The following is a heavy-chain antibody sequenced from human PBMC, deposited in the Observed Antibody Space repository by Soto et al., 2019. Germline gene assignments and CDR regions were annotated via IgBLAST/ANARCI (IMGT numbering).Heavy chain of an antibody. V-gene: IGHV3-15*07. D-gene: IGHD3-9*01. CDR3: TTLSSYYDILTGYYGGDY. J-gene: IGHJ4*02. CDR1: GFTFSNAW. CDR2: IKSKTDGGTT. Sequence: EVQLVESGGGLVKPGGSLRLSCAASGFTFSNAWMNWVRQAPGKGLEWVGRIKSKTDGGTTDYAAPVKGRFTISRDDSKNTLYLQMNSLKTEDTAVYYCTTLSSYYDILTGYYGGDYWGQGTLVTVSS.